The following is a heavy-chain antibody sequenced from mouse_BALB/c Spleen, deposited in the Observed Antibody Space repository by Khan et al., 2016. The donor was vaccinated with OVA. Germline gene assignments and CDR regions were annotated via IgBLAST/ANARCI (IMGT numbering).Heavy chain of an antibody. CDR2: ISYSGNT. D-gene: IGHD1-1*02. V-gene: IGHV3-2*02. J-gene: IGHJ2*02. CDR1: GYSITSDYA. Sequence: QLEESGPGLVKPSQSLSLTCPVTGYSITSDYAWNWIRQFPGNKLEWMGFISYSGNTKYNPSLKSRFSITRDTSKNQFFIQLNSVTTEDTATYYCARVYGGDFDYWGQGTSLTVSS. CDR3: ARVYGGDFDY.